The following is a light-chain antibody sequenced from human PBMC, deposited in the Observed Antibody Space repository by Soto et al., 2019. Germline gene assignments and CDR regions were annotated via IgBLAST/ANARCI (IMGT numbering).Light chain of an antibody. V-gene: IGKV3-15*01. J-gene: IGKJ1*01. CDR2: GAS. Sequence: EIVMTQSPATLSVSPGETATLSFSASQYVSNKVALYQQKPGQAPSLLILGASTRATGVPARFSGSGSGTDFTLTITSLEPEDFAVYYCQHRSNWPGTWTFGQGTKVDIK. CDR1: QYVSNK. CDR3: QHRSNWPGTWT.